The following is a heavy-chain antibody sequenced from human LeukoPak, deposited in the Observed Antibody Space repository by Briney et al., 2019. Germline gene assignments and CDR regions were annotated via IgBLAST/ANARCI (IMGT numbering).Heavy chain of an antibody. CDR3: AKIKRQNSSGYYSSFDY. Sequence: GASVKVSCKASGDTLTSYYMHWVRQAPGQGLEWMGIINPSGGSTSYAQKFQGRVTMTRDMSTSTVYMELSSLRSEDTAVYYCAKIKRQNSSGYYSSFDYWGQGTLVTVSS. J-gene: IGHJ4*02. CDR1: GDTLTSYY. CDR2: INPSGGST. D-gene: IGHD3-22*01. V-gene: IGHV1-46*01.